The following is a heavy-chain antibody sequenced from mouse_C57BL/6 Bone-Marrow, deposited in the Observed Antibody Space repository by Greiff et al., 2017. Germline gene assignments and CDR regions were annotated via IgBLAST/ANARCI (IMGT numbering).Heavy chain of an antibody. CDR3: AREGYDGYYWFAY. D-gene: IGHD2-3*01. CDR1: GYTFTSYW. V-gene: IGHV1-69*01. J-gene: IGHJ3*01. CDR2: IDPSDSYT. Sequence: QVHVKQPGAELVMPGASVKLSCKASGYTFTSYWMHWVKQRPGQGLEWIGEIDPSDSYTNYNQKFKGKSTLTVDKSSSTAYMQLSSLTSEDSAVYYCAREGYDGYYWFAYWGQGTLVTVSA.